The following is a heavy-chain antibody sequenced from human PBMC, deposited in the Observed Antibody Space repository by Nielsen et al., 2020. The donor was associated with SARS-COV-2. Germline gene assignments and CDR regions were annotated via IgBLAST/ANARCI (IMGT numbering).Heavy chain of an antibody. CDR2: MNPNSGNT. J-gene: IGHJ3*02. D-gene: IGHD6-13*01. CDR1: GYTFTSYD. CDR3: ARRGAAAGNDAFDI. Sequence: ASVKVSCKASGYTFTSYDINWVRQATGQGLEWMGWMNPNSGNTGYAQKFQGRVTMTRNTSISTAYMGLSSLRSEDTAVYYCARRGAAAGNDAFDIWGQGTMVIVSS. V-gene: IGHV1-8*01.